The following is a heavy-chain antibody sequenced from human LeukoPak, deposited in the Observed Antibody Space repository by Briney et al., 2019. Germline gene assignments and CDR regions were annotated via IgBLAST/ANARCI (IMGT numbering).Heavy chain of an antibody. V-gene: IGHV3-30*18. J-gene: IGHJ4*02. Sequence: PGGSLRLSCAASGFTFSNYGMHWVRQAPGKGLEWVAVISYDGSNKYYADSVKGRFTISRDNSKNTLYLQMNSLRAEDTAVYYCAKDPDCTSGVCYTFLDYWGQGTLVTVSS. CDR3: AKDPDCTSGVCYTFLDY. D-gene: IGHD2-8*01. CDR2: ISYDGSNK. CDR1: GFTFSNYG.